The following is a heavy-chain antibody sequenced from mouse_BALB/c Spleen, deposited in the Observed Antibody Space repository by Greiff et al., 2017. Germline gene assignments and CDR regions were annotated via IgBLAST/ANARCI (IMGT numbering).Heavy chain of an antibody. CDR2: ISSGGSYT. D-gene: IGHD1-2*01. J-gene: IGHJ3*01. CDR1: GFTFSSYG. CDR3: ARLNITTAAWFAD. Sequence: EVKLVESGGDLVKPGGSLKLSCAASGFTFSSYGMSWVRQTPDKRLEWVATISSGGSYTYYPDSVKGRFTISRDNAKNTLYLQMSSLKSEDTAMYYCARLNITTAAWFADWGQGTLVTVSA. V-gene: IGHV5-6*01.